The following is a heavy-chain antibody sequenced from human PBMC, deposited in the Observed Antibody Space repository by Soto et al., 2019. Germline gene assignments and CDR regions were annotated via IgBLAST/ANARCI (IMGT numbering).Heavy chain of an antibody. CDR3: ASGSSSSFDN. Sequence: SQTLPLTCTPSGSSVTSGRYYRSCIRQPPGKGLEWLGYIHYSGSTNYNPSLKSRVTLPVDTSKNQFSLTLSTVTAPATPAYYGASGSSSSFDNWGKECLFT. CDR2: IHYSGST. D-gene: IGHD6-13*01. V-gene: IGHV4-61*01. J-gene: IGHJ4*02. CDR1: GSSVTSGRYY.